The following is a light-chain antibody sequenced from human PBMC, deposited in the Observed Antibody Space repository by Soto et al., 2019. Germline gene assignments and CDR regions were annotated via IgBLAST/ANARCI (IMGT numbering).Light chain of an antibody. V-gene: IGKV1-5*01. CDR1: QTVSSG. Sequence: DIQMTHSPATLSVSVGDRVTITFRASQTVSSGLAWYQQKPGQAPRLLIYDASTLASGVPSRFSGSGSGTEFTLTISSLQAEDFAVYYCQHYNSYPEAFGQGTKVDIK. CDR2: DAS. CDR3: QHYNSYPEA. J-gene: IGKJ1*01.